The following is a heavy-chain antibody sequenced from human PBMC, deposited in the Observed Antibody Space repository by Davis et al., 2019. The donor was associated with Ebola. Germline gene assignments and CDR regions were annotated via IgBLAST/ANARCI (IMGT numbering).Heavy chain of an antibody. D-gene: IGHD4-17*01. Sequence: SVKVSCKASGGTFSSYAISWVRQAPGQGLEWVGGIIPIFGTANYAQKFQGRVTITADESTSTAYMELSSLRSEDTAVYYCARGLTTVTTGWFDPWGQGTLVTVSS. J-gene: IGHJ5*02. CDR2: IIPIFGTA. V-gene: IGHV1-69*13. CDR3: ARGLTTVTTGWFDP. CDR1: GGTFSSYA.